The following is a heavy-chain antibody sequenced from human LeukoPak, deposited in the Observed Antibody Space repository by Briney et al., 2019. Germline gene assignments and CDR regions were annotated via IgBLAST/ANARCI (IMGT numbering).Heavy chain of an antibody. Sequence: GESLKISCAASGFTFSSYAMSWVRQAPGKGLEWVSAISGSGGSTYYADSVKGRFTISRDNSKNTLYLQMNSLRAEDTAVYYCAKDQYYDFWSGYPRWFDPWGQGTLVTVSS. CDR3: AKDQYYDFWSGYPRWFDP. D-gene: IGHD3-3*01. CDR2: ISGSGGST. J-gene: IGHJ5*02. CDR1: GFTFSSYA. V-gene: IGHV3-23*01.